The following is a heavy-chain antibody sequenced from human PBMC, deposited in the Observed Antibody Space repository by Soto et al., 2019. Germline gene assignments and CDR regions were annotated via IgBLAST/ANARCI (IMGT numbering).Heavy chain of an antibody. Sequence: QVQLVQSGAEVKKPGSSVKVSCKASGGTFSSYAISWVRQAPGQGLEWMGGIIPIFGTANYAQKFQGRVTITADESTSTAYMELSRLRSEDTAVYYCAAFWSGYYTRSSIDYWGQGTLVTVSS. CDR2: IIPIFGTA. CDR1: GGTFSSYA. V-gene: IGHV1-69*01. CDR3: AAFWSGYYTRSSIDY. J-gene: IGHJ4*02. D-gene: IGHD3-3*01.